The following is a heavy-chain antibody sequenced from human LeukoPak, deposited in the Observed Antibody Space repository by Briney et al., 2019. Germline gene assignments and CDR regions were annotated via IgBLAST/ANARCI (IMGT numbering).Heavy chain of an antibody. CDR3: ARHNIDWYIDC. CDR2: IYYSGST. V-gene: IGHV4-59*01. D-gene: IGHD3-9*01. J-gene: IGHJ4*02. Sequence: ASETLSLTCTVSGGSISSYYWSWIRQPPGKGLEWIGYIYYSGSTNYNPSLKSRVTISVDTSKNQFSLKLSSVTAADTAVYYCARHNIDWYIDCWGQGTLVTVSA. CDR1: GGSISSYY.